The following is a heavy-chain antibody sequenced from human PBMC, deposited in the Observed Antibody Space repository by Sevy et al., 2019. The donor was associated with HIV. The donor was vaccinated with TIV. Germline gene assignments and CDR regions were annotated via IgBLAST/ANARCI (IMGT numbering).Heavy chain of an antibody. J-gene: IGHJ4*02. V-gene: IGHV4-59*11. D-gene: IGHD1-26*01. CDR3: AGENAWGRGYS. CDR1: GGSITSLY. CDR2: IYYNGHI. Sequence: SETLSLTCTVSGGSITSLYWNWIRQPPGKGLDWIANIYYNGHINYNPSLKNRVTSSLDTSKNQFSLRLSSVTAADTAMYYCAGENAWGRGYSWGQGTLVTVSS.